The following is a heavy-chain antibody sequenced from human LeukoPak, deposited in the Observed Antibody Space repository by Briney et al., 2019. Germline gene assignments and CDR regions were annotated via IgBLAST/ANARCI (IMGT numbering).Heavy chain of an antibody. D-gene: IGHD3-9*01. J-gene: IGHJ5*01. CDR2: IKGDGSHT. CDR1: GFTFGNYW. V-gene: IGHV3-74*01. Sequence: GGSLRLSCAASGFTFGNYWMHWVRQAPGKGLVWVSRIKGDGSHTIYADSVKGRFTISRDNAKNTLYLQMKSLRAKDTAVYYCVRDWDHFDFDSWGQGTLVTVSS. CDR3: VRDWDHFDFDS.